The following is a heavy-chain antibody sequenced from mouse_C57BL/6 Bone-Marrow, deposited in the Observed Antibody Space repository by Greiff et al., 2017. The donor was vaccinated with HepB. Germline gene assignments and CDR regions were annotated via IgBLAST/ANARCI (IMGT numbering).Heavy chain of an antibody. J-gene: IGHJ2*01. D-gene: IGHD2-5*01. CDR2: IYPGSGST. V-gene: IGHV1-55*01. CDR3: ARMNFGYSNYEGYYFDY. Sequence: QVQLQQPGAELVKPGASVKISCKASGYTFTSYWITWVKQRPGQGLEWIGDIYPGSGSTNYNEKFKSKATLTVDTSSSTAYMQLSSLTSEDSAVYYCARMNFGYSNYEGYYFDYWGQGTTLTVSS. CDR1: GYTFTSYW.